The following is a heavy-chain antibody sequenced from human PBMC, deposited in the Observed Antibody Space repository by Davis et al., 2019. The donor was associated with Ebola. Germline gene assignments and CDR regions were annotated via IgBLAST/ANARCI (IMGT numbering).Heavy chain of an antibody. D-gene: IGHD6-19*01. CDR3: ASQVAGPAGNDY. CDR1: RYTFTSYY. V-gene: IGHV1-46*01. CDR2: INPNSGST. J-gene: IGHJ4*02. Sequence: ASVPVSCKASRYTFTSYYMHWVRQAPGQGLEWMGIINPNSGSTSYAQKFQGRVTMTRDTSTSTAYMELSSLRSEDTAVYYCASQVAGPAGNDYWGQGTLVTVSS.